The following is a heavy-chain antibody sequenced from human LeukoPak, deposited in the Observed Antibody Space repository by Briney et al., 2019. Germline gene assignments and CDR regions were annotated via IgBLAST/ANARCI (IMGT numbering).Heavy chain of an antibody. V-gene: IGHV4-39*06. J-gene: IGHJ4*02. CDR1: GGSISSSSYY. CDR2: IYHSGST. Sequence: PSEALSLTCTVSGGSISSSSYYWGWIRQPPGKGLEWIGSIYHSGSTYYNPSLKSRVTISVDTSKNQFPLKLSSVTAADTAVYYCARGVPYYYDSSGYYFDYWGQGTLVTVSS. D-gene: IGHD3-22*01. CDR3: ARGVPYYYDSSGYYFDY.